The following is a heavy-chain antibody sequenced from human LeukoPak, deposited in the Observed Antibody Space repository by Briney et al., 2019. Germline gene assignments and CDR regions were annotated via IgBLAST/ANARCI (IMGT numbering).Heavy chain of an antibody. D-gene: IGHD3-22*01. J-gene: IGHJ3*02. CDR3: VRQLRSSGSYGFGI. CDR2: IYYSGST. CDR1: GGSISSYY. V-gene: IGHV4-59*08. Sequence: PSETLSLTCTVSGGSISSYYWSWIRQPSGKGLEWIGYIYYSGSTNSNPSLKSRVTISVDTSKNQFSLKLSSVTAADTAVYYCVRQLRSSGSYGFGIWGQGTTVTVSS.